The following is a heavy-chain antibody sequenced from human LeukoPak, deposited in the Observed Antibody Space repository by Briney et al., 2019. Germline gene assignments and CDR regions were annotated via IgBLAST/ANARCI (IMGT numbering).Heavy chain of an antibody. CDR1: GFTFSSYS. V-gene: IGHV3-21*01. D-gene: IGHD1-26*01. J-gene: IGHJ4*02. Sequence: GGSLRLSCAASGFTFSSYSMNWVRQAPGKGLEWVSFISSSSAHINYADSVKGRFAISRDNPRNSLYLQMNSLRAEDTAVYYCARDIGGSYTAIDYWGQGTLVTVSS. CDR3: ARDIGGSYTAIDY. CDR2: ISSSSAHI.